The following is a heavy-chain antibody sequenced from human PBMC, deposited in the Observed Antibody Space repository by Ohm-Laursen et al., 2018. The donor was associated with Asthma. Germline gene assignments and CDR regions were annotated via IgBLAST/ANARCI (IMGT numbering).Heavy chain of an antibody. CDR3: ARGSFYYESTGYYFFDH. D-gene: IGHD3-22*01. J-gene: IGHJ4*02. CDR1: GGSISSYY. Sequence: PSQTLSLTCTVSGGSISSYYWSWIRQPPGKGLEWIGYIYYSGSTNYNPSLKSRVTISVDTSKNQFSLKLSSVTAADTAVYYCARGSFYYESTGYYFFDHWGQGALVTVSS. CDR2: IYYSGST. V-gene: IGHV4-59*12.